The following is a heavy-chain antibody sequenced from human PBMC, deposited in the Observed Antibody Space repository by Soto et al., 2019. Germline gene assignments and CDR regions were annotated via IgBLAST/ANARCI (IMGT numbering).Heavy chain of an antibody. CDR1: GGSISSSSYY. J-gene: IGHJ4*02. CDR2: IYYSGST. Sequence: SETLSLTCTVSGGSISSSSYYWGWIRQPPGKGLEWIGSIYYSGSTYYNPSLKSRVTISVDTSKNQFSLKLSSVTAADTAVYYCARVSLAAATHWGQGTLVTVSS. V-gene: IGHV4-39*01. D-gene: IGHD6-13*01. CDR3: ARVSLAAATH.